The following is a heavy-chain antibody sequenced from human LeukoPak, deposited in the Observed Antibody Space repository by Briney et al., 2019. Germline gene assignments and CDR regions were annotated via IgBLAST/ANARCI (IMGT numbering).Heavy chain of an antibody. CDR2: INQDGNEQ. CDR1: GFTFISYW. V-gene: IGHV3-7*01. D-gene: IGHD6-19*01. CDR3: ARTGGSSGWYSPALLKYYFDY. J-gene: IGHJ4*02. Sequence: GGSLRLSFAASGFTFISYWMSWVGQVPGKGLNWVANINQDGNEQYYVDSVKDRFTVSRDNAKNSLYLQMNSLRAEDTAVYYCARTGGSSGWYSPALLKYYFDYWGQGTLVTVSS.